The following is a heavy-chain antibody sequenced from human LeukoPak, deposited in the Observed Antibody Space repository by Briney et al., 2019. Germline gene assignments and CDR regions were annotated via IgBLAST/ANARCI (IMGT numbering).Heavy chain of an antibody. Sequence: VASVKVSCKASGYTFSDYAMHWVRQAPGQRLEWMGWINAGNGNTKYSQKFQGRVTITRDTSASTAYMELSSLRSEDTAVYHCARDLDYVNDYWGQGTLVTVSS. V-gene: IGHV1-3*01. CDR1: GYTFSDYA. J-gene: IGHJ4*02. CDR3: ARDLDYVNDY. D-gene: IGHD3/OR15-3a*01. CDR2: INAGNGNT.